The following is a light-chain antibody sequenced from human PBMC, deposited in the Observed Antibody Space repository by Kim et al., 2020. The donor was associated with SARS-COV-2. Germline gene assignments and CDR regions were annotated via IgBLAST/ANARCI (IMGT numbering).Light chain of an antibody. CDR3: QQYDSVPFT. V-gene: IGKV1-33*01. CDR2: DVS. CDR1: QDVGNY. Sequence: AFVGDRVTITCQASQDVGNYLNWYQQKPGKAPKALIFDVSNLETGVPSRFSGSRSGTEFTFAISSLQTEDVGTYFCQQYDSVPFTFGQGTKVDIK. J-gene: IGKJ3*01.